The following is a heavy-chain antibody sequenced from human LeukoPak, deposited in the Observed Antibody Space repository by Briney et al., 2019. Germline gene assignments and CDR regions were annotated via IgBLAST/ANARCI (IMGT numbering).Heavy chain of an antibody. J-gene: IGHJ6*02. Sequence: SVKVSCKASGDTFGNYYAISWVRQAPGQGLEWMGRIIPIVGTANSAQKFQGRVTITADKSTGTIYMELSSLRSGDTAIYYCARGITMVRGVIKGGMDVWGQGTTVTVSS. CDR2: IIPIVGTA. CDR1: GDTFGNYYA. CDR3: ARGITMVRGVIKGGMDV. V-gene: IGHV1-69*04. D-gene: IGHD3-10*01.